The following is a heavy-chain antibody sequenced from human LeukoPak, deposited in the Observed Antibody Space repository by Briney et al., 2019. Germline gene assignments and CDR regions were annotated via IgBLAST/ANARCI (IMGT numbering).Heavy chain of an antibody. V-gene: IGHV4-59*12. CDR2: IYYSGST. CDR3: ARASKSRHVDYYGSGSNAFDY. CDR1: GGSISSYY. J-gene: IGHJ4*02. D-gene: IGHD3-10*01. Sequence: LSETLSLTCTVSGGSISSYYWSWIRQPPGKGLEWIGYIYYSGSTNYNPSLKSRVTISVDTSKNQFSLKLSSVTAADTAVYYCARASKSRHVDYYGSGSNAFDYWGQGTLVTVSS.